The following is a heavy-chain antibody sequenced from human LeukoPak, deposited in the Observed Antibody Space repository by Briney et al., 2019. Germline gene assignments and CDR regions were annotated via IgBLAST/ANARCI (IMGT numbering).Heavy chain of an antibody. D-gene: IGHD2-21*01. CDR1: GFTFRAHW. V-gene: IGHV3-74*01. CDR2: INGAESSK. Sequence: PGGALRLSCGASGFTFRAHWMNWVRQVPGKGLVWVSRINGAESSKAYADSVKGRFAISRDNARNTLYLQMNSLRAEDTAVYYCARRHWVVQVQGWGYFDYWGLGTLVTVSS. CDR3: ARRHWVVQVQGWGYFDY. J-gene: IGHJ4*02.